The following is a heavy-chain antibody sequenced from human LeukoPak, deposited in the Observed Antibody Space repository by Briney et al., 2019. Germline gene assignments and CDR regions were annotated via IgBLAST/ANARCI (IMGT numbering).Heavy chain of an antibody. V-gene: IGHV3-33*01. D-gene: IGHD3/OR15-3a*01. J-gene: IGHJ4*02. CDR1: GFTFSSYG. CDR2: IWFDGSYK. CDR3: ATKGDWN. Sequence: PGGSLRLSCEASGFTFSSYGMHWVRQAPGKGLEWVAVIWFDGSYKYYADSVKGRFTISRDNSKNTLYLQMNSLRAEDTAVYYCATKGDWNWGQGTLVTVSS.